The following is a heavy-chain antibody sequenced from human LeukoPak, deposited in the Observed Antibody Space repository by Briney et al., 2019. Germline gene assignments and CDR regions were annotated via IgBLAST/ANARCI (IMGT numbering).Heavy chain of an antibody. CDR2: IYYSGST. Sequence: SETLSLTCTVSGASITSAFYYWGWIRQPPGKGLEWVGTIYYSGSTYYNPSLKSRVTISIDTSKNQFSLKLSSVTAADAAVYYCARPERSRTNYYFDCWGQGTLVTVSS. CDR3: ARPERSRTNYYFDC. V-gene: IGHV4-39*01. D-gene: IGHD2-2*01. CDR1: GASITSAFYY. J-gene: IGHJ4*02.